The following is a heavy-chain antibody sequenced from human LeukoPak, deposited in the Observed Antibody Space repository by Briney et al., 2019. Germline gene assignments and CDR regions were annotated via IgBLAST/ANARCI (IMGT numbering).Heavy chain of an antibody. D-gene: IGHD3-3*01. CDR3: ARAEYYDFWSGYYTDYYYGMDV. V-gene: IGHV3-11*01. Sequence: GGPLRLSCAASGFTFSDYYMSWIRQAPGKGLEWVSYISSSGSTIYYADSVKGRFTISRDNAKNSLYLQMNSLRAEDTAVYYCARAEYYDFWSGYYTDYYYGMDVWGQGTTVTVSS. CDR2: ISSSGSTI. CDR1: GFTFSDYY. J-gene: IGHJ6*02.